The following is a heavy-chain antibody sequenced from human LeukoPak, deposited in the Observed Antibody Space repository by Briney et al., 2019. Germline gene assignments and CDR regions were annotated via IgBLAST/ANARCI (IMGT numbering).Heavy chain of an antibody. Sequence: GESLKISCLVSGYSFPNYWIGWVRQKPGKGLEWMAIIYPGDSDTRYSPSFRGQVSISADKSINTAYLQWDSLGASDTAIYYCARQSGGTRKFDYWGQGTLVTVSS. V-gene: IGHV5-51*01. CDR2: IYPGDSDT. J-gene: IGHJ4*02. CDR1: GYSFPNYW. D-gene: IGHD1-14*01. CDR3: ARQSGGTRKFDY.